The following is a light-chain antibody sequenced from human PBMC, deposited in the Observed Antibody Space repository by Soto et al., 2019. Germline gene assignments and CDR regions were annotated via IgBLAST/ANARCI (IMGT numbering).Light chain of an antibody. CDR3: QHYGGSLWT. Sequence: EIVLTQSPGTLSLSPGERATLSCRASQSVSSTYLAWYQQKPGQAPGLLISGASSRATGIPDRFSGSGSGTDFTLTISTLEPEDFAVYYCQHYGGSLWTFGQGTKVEI. CDR2: GAS. CDR1: QSVSSTY. V-gene: IGKV3-20*01. J-gene: IGKJ1*01.